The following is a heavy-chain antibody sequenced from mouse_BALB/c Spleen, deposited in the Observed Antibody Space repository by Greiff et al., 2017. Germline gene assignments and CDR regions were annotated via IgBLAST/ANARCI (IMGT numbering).Heavy chain of an antibody. V-gene: IGHV5-4*02. CDR2: ISDGGSYT. CDR3: ARVYYEGMDY. J-gene: IGHJ4*01. D-gene: IGHD2-4*01. CDR1: GFTFSDYY. Sequence: EVQVVESGGGLVKPGGSLKLSCAASGFTFSDYYMYWVRQTPEKRLEWVATISDGGSYTYYPDSVKGRFTISRDNAKNNLYLQMSSLKSEDTAMYYCARVYYEGMDYWGQGTSVTVSS.